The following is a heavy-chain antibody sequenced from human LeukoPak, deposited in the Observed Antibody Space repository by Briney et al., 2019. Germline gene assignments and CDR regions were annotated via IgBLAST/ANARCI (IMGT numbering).Heavy chain of an antibody. V-gene: IGHV3-23*01. D-gene: IGHD6-13*01. CDR2: ISSDRSST. CDR3: AKKGTAAPGRPYHFDY. Sequence: GGSLRLSCTASGFTFRTYTMTWVRQAPGKGLQWVSTISSDRSSTYYADSVKGRFTISRDNSKNTLYLQVNSLTPEDTAVYYCAKKGTAAPGRPYHFDYGGQGTLVTVSS. CDR1: GFTFRTYT. J-gene: IGHJ4*02.